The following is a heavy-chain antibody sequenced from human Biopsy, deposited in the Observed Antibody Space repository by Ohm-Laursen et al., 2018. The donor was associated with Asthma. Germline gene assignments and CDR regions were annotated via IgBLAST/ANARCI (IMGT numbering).Heavy chain of an antibody. J-gene: IGHJ6*02. D-gene: IGHD5-18*01. V-gene: IGHV1-69*13. Sequence: ALVKVSCKPSGFTFSSYAFTWVRQAPGQGLEWLGGITPIYGITDYAQKFQGRLSITADGSTTTAYMELNSLTFEDTAVYFCARLATRYSYGRIYYSYGMDVWGQGTTVTVSS. CDR2: ITPIYGIT. CDR3: ARLATRYSYGRIYYSYGMDV. CDR1: GFTFSSYA.